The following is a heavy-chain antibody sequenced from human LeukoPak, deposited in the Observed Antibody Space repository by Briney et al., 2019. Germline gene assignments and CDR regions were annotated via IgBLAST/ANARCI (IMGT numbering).Heavy chain of an antibody. CDR3: AKGIPAAGPHWFDP. CDR2: IRYDGSNK. D-gene: IGHD6-13*01. J-gene: IGHJ5*02. V-gene: IGHV3-30*02. Sequence: GGSLRLSCAASGFTFRTYSIHWVRQAPGKGLEWVAFIRYDGSNKYYADSVKGRFTISRDNSKNTLYLQMNSLRAEDTAVYYCAKGIPAAGPHWFDPWGQGTLVTVSS. CDR1: GFTFRTYS.